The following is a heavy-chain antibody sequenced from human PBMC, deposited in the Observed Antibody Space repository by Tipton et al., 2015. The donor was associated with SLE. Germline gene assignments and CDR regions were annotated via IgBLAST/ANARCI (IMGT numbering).Heavy chain of an antibody. J-gene: IGHJ1*01. CDR3: ARGTHYYDSSGYAGTTEYFQH. Sequence: QLVQSGAEVKKPGSSVKVSCKASGGTFSSYAISWVRQAPGQGLEWMGGIIPIFGTANYAQEFQGRVTITADESTSTAYMELSSLRSEDTAVYYCARGTHYYDSSGYAGTTEYFQHWGQGTLVTVSS. V-gene: IGHV1-69*01. D-gene: IGHD3-22*01. CDR2: IIPIFGTA. CDR1: GGTFSSYA.